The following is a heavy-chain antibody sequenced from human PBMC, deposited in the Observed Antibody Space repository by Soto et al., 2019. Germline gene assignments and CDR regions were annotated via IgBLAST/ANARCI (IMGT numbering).Heavy chain of an antibody. CDR3: ADLGSGSYGFAY. Sequence: QVQLVESGGGVVQPGRSLRLSCAASGFTFSSYGMHWVRQAPGKGLEWVAVISYDGSNKYYADSVKGRVTISRDNSKNTLYLQMNSLRAEDTAVYSCADLGSGSYGFAYWGQGTLVTVSS. CDR1: GFTFSSYG. J-gene: IGHJ4*02. CDR2: ISYDGSNK. V-gene: IGHV3-30*03. D-gene: IGHD3-22*01.